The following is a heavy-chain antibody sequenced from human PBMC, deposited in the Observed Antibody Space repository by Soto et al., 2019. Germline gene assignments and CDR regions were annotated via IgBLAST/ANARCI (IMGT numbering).Heavy chain of an antibody. J-gene: IGHJ6*02. Sequence: GASMKISCKSPLSTFSSYTIRWVRHAHGQGLEWMGEIIPIFGTANYAQKFQGRVTITADESTGTAYMELSSLRSEDTAVYYCARKGMVPFDYGMEVWGQATPDTVSS. CDR1: LSTFSSYT. CDR2: IIPIFGTA. CDR3: ARKGMVPFDYGMEV. D-gene: IGHD3-10*01. V-gene: IGHV1-69*13.